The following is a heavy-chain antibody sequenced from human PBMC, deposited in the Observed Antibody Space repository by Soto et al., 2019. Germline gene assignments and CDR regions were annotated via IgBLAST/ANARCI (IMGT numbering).Heavy chain of an antibody. Sequence: GGSLRLSCAASGFTFSSYAMSWVRQAPGKGLEWVSAISGSGGSTYYADSVKGRFTISRDNSKNTLHLQMNSLRAEDTAVYYCAKTLGITIFGVVIITSYYMDVWGKGTTVTVSS. J-gene: IGHJ6*03. CDR2: ISGSGGST. V-gene: IGHV3-23*01. CDR1: GFTFSSYA. D-gene: IGHD3-3*01. CDR3: AKTLGITIFGVVIITSYYMDV.